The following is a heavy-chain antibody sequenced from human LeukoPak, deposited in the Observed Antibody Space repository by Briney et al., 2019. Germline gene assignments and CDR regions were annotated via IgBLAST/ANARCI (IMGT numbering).Heavy chain of an antibody. V-gene: IGHV1-2*02. D-gene: IGHD3-10*01. CDR2: INPNSGGT. Sequence: AAVKVSCKASGSTFTGHYMHWVRQAPGQGLEWMGWINPNSGGTSYAQRFQGRVTMTRDTSISTAYMELSRLRSDDTAVYYCARDRYYGSGSYVGDYWGQGPLLTVSS. CDR1: GSTFTGHY. J-gene: IGHJ4*02. CDR3: ARDRYYGSGSYVGDY.